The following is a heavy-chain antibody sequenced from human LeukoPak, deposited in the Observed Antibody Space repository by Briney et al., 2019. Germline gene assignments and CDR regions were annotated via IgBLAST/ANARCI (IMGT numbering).Heavy chain of an antibody. CDR1: GGSISSYY. CDR3: ARGERLSQLLLDY. D-gene: IGHD2-2*01. CDR2: IYYSGST. Sequence: SETLSLTCTVSGGSISSYYWSWIRQPPGKGLERIGYIYYSGSTNYNPSLKSRVTISVDTSKNQFSLKLSSVTAADTAVYYCARGERLSQLLLDYWGQGTLVTVSS. V-gene: IGHV4-59*01. J-gene: IGHJ4*02.